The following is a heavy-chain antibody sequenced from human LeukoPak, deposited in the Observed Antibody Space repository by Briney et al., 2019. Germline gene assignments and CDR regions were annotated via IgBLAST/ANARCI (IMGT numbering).Heavy chain of an antibody. V-gene: IGHV4-34*01. Sequence: PSETLSLTCAVHGGSFSGYYWSWIRQPPGKGLEWIGEINHSGSTNYNPSLKSRVTISVDTSKNQFSLKLSSVTAADTAVYYCARRRRAGYFDEWGQGSLVTVSS. CDR3: ARRRRAGYFDE. D-gene: IGHD6-25*01. J-gene: IGHJ4*02. CDR2: INHSGST. CDR1: GGSFSGYY.